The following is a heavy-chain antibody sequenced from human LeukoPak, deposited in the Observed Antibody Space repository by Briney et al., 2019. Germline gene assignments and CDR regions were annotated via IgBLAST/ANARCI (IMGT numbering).Heavy chain of an antibody. CDR1: GGTFSSYA. CDR3: ARGDSSGYHSSFDY. J-gene: IGHJ4*02. CDR2: IIPIFGTA. Sequence: SVKVSCKASGGTFSSYAISWVRQAPGQGLEWMGGIIPIFGTANYAQKFQGRVTITTDESTSTAYMELSSLRSEDTAVYYRARGDSSGYHSSFDYWGQGTLVTVSS. V-gene: IGHV1-69*05. D-gene: IGHD3-22*01.